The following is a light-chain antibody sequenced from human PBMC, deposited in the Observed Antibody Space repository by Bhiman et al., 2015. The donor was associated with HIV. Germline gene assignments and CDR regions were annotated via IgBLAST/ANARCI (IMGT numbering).Light chain of an antibody. V-gene: IGLV3-1*01. Sequence: SYELTQPPSVSVSPGQTARITCSGDALPEEYAYWYQQKPGQSPVLVIYRDSKRPSGIPERFSGSNSGNTATLTISGTQAMDEADYYCQAWDSSTGGVFGTGTKVTVL. CDR3: QAWDSSTGGV. CDR1: ALPEEY. CDR2: RDS. J-gene: IGLJ1*01.